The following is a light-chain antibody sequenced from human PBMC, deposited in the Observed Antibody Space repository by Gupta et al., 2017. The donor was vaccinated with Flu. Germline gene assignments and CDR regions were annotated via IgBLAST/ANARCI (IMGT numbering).Light chain of an antibody. CDR2: ENN. CDR1: SSNIGNNY. Sequence: QSVLTQPPSVSAAPGQKDTIPCSGGSSNIGNNYVSWYQQLPGTAPKLLIYENNKRPSGVPDRFSGSKSGASASLDITGLQTGDEADYYCGTWDNSLTAGVFGGGTKLTV. CDR3: GTWDNSLTAGV. V-gene: IGLV1-51*02. J-gene: IGLJ3*02.